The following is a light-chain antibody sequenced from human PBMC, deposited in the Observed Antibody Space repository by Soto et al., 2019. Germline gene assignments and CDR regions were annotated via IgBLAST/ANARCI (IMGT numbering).Light chain of an antibody. Sequence: EVVLTQSPATMSLYPGEGATLSCRASQSVSTYLAWYQQKPGQAPRLLIFEASKRATGSPDRISGSGSGTDFALTISSLEPEDFAVYYCQQRGHWPRTFGQGTKVEMK. J-gene: IGKJ1*01. CDR1: QSVSTY. V-gene: IGKV3-11*01. CDR3: QQRGHWPRT. CDR2: EAS.